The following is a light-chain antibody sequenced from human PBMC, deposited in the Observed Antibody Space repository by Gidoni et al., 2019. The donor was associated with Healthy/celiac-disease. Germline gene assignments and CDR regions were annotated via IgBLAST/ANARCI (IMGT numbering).Light chain of an antibody. J-gene: IGKJ4*01. V-gene: IGKV4-1*01. Sequence: DIVMTQSPDSLAVSLGERATINCKSSQSVLYSSNNKNYLAWYQQKPRQPPKLLIYWASTRESGVPDRFSGSGSGTDFTLTISSLQAEDVAVYYCQQYYSPLTFGGGTKVEIK. CDR2: WAS. CDR1: QSVLYSSNNKNY. CDR3: QQYYSPLT.